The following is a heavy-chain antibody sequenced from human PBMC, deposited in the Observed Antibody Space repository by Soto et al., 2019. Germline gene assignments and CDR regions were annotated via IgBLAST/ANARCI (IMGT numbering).Heavy chain of an antibody. CDR2: VSIGGST. J-gene: IGHJ4*02. V-gene: IGHV3-23*01. Sequence: LXLSCAASVFTFSSYAMGWVRQGPGKGLEWVAVVSIGGSTHYADSVRGRFTISRDNSKNTLSLQMNSLTAEDTAVYFCAKRRGAGGHFDYWGQGALVTVSS. D-gene: IGHD2-15*01. CDR1: VFTFSSYA. CDR3: AKRRGAGGHFDY.